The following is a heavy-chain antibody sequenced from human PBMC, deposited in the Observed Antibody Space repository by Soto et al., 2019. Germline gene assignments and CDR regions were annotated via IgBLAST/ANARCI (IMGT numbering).Heavy chain of an antibody. Sequence: GGSLRLSCAASGFTFSSYEMNWVRQAPGKGLEWVSYISSSGSTIYYADSVKGRFTISRDNAKNSLYLQMNSLRAEDTAVYYCARGRTVGAIDYWGQGTLVTVSS. D-gene: IGHD1-26*01. V-gene: IGHV3-48*03. CDR1: GFTFSSYE. CDR2: ISSSGSTI. J-gene: IGHJ4*02. CDR3: ARGRTVGAIDY.